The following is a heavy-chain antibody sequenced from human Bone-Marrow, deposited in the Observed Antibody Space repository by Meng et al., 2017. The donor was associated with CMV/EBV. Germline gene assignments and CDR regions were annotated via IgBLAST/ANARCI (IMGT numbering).Heavy chain of an antibody. CDR1: GFTFSSYS. V-gene: IGHV3-21*01. CDR3: ASSRNTRDGYNPFDY. Sequence: GESLKISCASSGFTFSSYSMNWVRQAPGKGLEWVSSISSSSSYIYYADSVKGRFTISRDNAKNSLYLQMNSLRAEDTAVYYCASSRNTRDGYNPFDYWGQGNLVTVSS. D-gene: IGHD5-24*01. J-gene: IGHJ4*02. CDR2: ISSSSSYI.